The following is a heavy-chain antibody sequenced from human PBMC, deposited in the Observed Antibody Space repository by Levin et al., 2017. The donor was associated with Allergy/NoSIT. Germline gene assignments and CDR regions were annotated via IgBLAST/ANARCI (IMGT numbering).Heavy chain of an antibody. CDR1: GYTLHTHY. CDR2: INPGSGST. V-gene: IGHV1-46*02. Sequence: ASVKVSCKASGYTLHTHYIHWVRQAPGLGLEWMGTINPGSGSTRYAHKFQGRVTLTRDTSANTVDMDLSSLKSEDTAMYYCARAEEVFHGVGSYRPEYFLHWGQGTLVTVSS. D-gene: IGHD3-16*02. CDR3: ARAEEVFHGVGSYRPEYFLH. J-gene: IGHJ1*01.